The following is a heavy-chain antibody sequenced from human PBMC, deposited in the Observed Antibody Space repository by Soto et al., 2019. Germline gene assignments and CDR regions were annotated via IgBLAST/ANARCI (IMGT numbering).Heavy chain of an antibody. CDR2: ISSSSTTI. Sequence: GGSLRLSCAASGFTFSSYSMNWVRQAPGKGLEWVSYISSSSTTIYYADSVKGRFTISRDNAKNSLYLLMNSLRDEDSALYYCATYSYTNLNWFDPWGQGTLVTVSS. CDR1: GFTFSSYS. V-gene: IGHV3-48*02. J-gene: IGHJ5*02. D-gene: IGHD3-16*01. CDR3: ATYSYTNLNWFDP.